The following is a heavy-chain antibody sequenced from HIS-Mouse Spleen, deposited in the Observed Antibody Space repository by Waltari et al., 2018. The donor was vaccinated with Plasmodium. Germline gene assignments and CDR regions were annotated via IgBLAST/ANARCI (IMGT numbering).Heavy chain of an antibody. D-gene: IGHD6-13*01. CDR1: VCTWGSFW. V-gene: IGHV3-7*01. Sequence: EVPVVDSGGGWVQLGWSLRVSGAASVCTWGSFWLSWVRQEPGKGLEWVDNIKQDGSDKYYVDSVKGRFTISRDNAKNSLYLQMNSLSAEDTAVYYCASSWYWYFDLWGRGTLVTVSS. CDR3: ASSWYWYFDL. J-gene: IGHJ2*01. CDR2: IKQDGSDK.